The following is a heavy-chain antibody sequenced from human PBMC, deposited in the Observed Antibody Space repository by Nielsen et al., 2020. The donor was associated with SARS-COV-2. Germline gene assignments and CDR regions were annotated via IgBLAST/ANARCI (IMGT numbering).Heavy chain of an antibody. D-gene: IGHD5-18*01. CDR1: GFTFSSYA. CDR2: ISSSSSYI. CDR3: AKAPQYSYGGYYYYGMDV. Sequence: GESLKISCAASGFTFSSYAMSWVRQAPGKGLEWVSSISSSSSYIYYADSVKGRFTISRDNSKNTLYLQMNSLRAEDTAVYYCAKAPQYSYGGYYYYGMDVWGQGTTVTVSS. J-gene: IGHJ6*02. V-gene: IGHV3-23*01.